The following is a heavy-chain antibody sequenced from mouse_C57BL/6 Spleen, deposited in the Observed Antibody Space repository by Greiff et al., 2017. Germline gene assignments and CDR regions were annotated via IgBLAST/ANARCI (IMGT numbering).Heavy chain of an antibody. CDR1: GYTFTSYW. J-gene: IGHJ1*03. V-gene: IGHV1-53*01. Sequence: VQLQQPGTELVKPGASVKLSCKASGYTFTSYWMHWVKQRPGQGLEWIGNINPGNGGTNYNEKFKSKATLTVDKSSSTAYMQLSSLTAEGSAVYYCARAGDGLWYFEVWGTGTTVTVSS. CDR3: ARAGDGLWYFEV. D-gene: IGHD2-3*01. CDR2: INPGNGGT.